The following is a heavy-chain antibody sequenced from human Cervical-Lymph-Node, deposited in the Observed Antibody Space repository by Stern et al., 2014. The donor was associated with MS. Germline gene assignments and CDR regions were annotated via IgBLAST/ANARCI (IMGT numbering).Heavy chain of an antibody. D-gene: IGHD2/OR15-2a*01. J-gene: IGHJ4*02. Sequence: QVQLQESGPGLVKPSQTLSLTCTVSGGSISGGSYYWSWIRQPAGKGLEWIGRIYTSGSTNYNPSLQSRVTISGDTSKNQFYLKLSSVTAADTAVYYCAGTTSMPDYWGQGTLVTVSS. CDR3: AGTTSMPDY. CDR1: GGSISGGSYY. V-gene: IGHV4-61*02. CDR2: IYTSGST.